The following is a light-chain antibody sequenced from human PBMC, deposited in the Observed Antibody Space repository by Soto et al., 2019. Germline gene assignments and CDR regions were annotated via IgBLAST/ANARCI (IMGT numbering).Light chain of an antibody. CDR3: SSKTSSRTPFV. J-gene: IGLJ1*01. CDR1: SSDVGGYNY. V-gene: IGLV2-14*01. Sequence: ALTQPASVSGSPGQSITISCTGTSSDVGGYNYVSWYQQHPGNAPRLMIYEVNNRPSGVPNRFSGSKSGNTASLTISGLQAEDEADYYCSSKTSSRTPFVFGTGTKVTVL. CDR2: EVN.